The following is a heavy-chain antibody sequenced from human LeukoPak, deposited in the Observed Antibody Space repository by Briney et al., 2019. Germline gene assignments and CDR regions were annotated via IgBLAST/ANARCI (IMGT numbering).Heavy chain of an antibody. D-gene: IGHD4-17*01. J-gene: IGHJ2*01. CDR1: GPTFSSYN. CDR3: AALRGLQNWYFDL. V-gene: IGHV3-48*01. CDR2: ISSGSGTI. Sequence: GGSLRLSCAASGPTFSSYNINWVRQAPGKGLEWVSYISSGSGTIYYADSVKGRFTISRDNAKNSLFLQMNSLRAEDTAVYYCAALRGLQNWYFDLWGRGTLVTVSS.